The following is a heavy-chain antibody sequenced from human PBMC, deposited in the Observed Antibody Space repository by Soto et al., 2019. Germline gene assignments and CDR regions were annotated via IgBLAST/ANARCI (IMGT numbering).Heavy chain of an antibody. CDR3: ARARYCSGGSCYGPHYYYGMDV. CDR2: IIPIFGTA. CDR1: GGTFSSYA. Sequence: RASVKVSCKASGGTFSSYAISWVRQAPGQGLEWMGGIIPIFGTANYAQKFQGRVTITADESTSTAYMELSSLRSEDTAVYYCARARYCSGGSCYGPHYYYGMDVWGQGTTVTVSS. J-gene: IGHJ6*02. D-gene: IGHD2-15*01. V-gene: IGHV1-69*13.